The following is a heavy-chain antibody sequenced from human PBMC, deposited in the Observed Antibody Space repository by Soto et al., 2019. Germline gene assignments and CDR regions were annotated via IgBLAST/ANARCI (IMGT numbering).Heavy chain of an antibody. Sequence: GGSLRLSCAASGFTFDDYAMHWVRQAPGKGLEWVSGISWNSGSIGYADSVKGRFTISRDNAKNSLYLQMNSLRAEDTALYYCAKAATVTFYYGMDVWGQGTTVTVSS. CDR1: GFTFDDYA. D-gene: IGHD4-4*01. CDR2: ISWNSGSI. J-gene: IGHJ6*02. V-gene: IGHV3-9*01. CDR3: AKAATVTFYYGMDV.